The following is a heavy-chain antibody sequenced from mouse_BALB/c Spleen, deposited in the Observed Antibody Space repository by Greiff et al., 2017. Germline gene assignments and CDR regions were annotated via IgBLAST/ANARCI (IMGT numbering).Heavy chain of an antibody. Sequence: EVQLVESGGGLVKPGGSLKLSCAASGFTFSSYAMSWVRQSPEKRLEWVAEISSGGSYTYYPDTVTGRFTISRDNAKITLYLEMSSLRSEDTAMYYCARTGTGAYWGQGTLVTVSA. CDR2: ISSGGSYT. CDR3: ARTGTGAY. D-gene: IGHD4-1*01. J-gene: IGHJ3*01. CDR1: GFTFSSYA. V-gene: IGHV5-9-4*01.